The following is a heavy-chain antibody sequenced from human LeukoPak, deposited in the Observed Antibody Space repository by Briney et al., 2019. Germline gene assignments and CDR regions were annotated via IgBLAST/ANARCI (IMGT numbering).Heavy chain of an antibody. CDR3: ARDTSRFSYGYVEAFDK. D-gene: IGHD5-18*01. Sequence: GGSLRLFCAASVFIFSDYYMSWLRQARGKGREGVSYISSIGSTIYYADSVRGRCSTSRENAKNSLFLRMNSLRAEETAVFYCARDTSRFSYGYVEAFDKWGQGTMVTVSS. CDR1: VFIFSDYY. CDR2: ISSIGSTI. J-gene: IGHJ3*02. V-gene: IGHV3-11*01.